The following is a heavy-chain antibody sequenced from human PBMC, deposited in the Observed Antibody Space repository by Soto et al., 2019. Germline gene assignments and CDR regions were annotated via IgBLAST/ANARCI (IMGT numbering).Heavy chain of an antibody. CDR1: GFTFSSYG. Sequence: QVQLVESGGGVVQPGRSLRLSCAASGFTFSSYGMHWVRQVPGKGLEWVAVIWYDGSNKYYGDSVKGRFTISRDNSKNTLYLQMNSLRAEDTAVYYCARGGDGYNPDYWGQGTLVTVSS. V-gene: IGHV3-33*01. CDR3: ARGGDGYNPDY. D-gene: IGHD5-12*01. CDR2: IWYDGSNK. J-gene: IGHJ4*02.